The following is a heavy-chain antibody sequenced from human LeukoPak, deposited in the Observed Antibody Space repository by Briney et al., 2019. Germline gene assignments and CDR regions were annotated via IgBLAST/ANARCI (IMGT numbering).Heavy chain of an antibody. J-gene: IGHJ4*02. CDR3: VRHPTITGTTGGDY. D-gene: IGHD1-7*01. CDR2: IYYSGST. CDR1: GGSISSSSYY. Sequence: KPSEALSLTCTVSGGSISSSSYYWGWIRQPPGKGLEWIGSIYYSGSTYYNPSLKSRVTISVDTSKNQFSLKLSSVTAADTAVYYCVRHPTITGTTGGDYWGQGTLVTVSS. V-gene: IGHV4-39*01.